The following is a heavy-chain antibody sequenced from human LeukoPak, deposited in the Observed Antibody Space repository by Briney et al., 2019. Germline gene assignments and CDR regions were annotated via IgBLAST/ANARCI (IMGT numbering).Heavy chain of an antibody. J-gene: IGHJ5*02. Sequence: SETLSLTCTVSGGSISSYYWSWIRQPPGKGLEWIGYIYYSGSTYYNPSLKSRVTISVDTSKNQFSLKLTSVTAADTAVYYCTRDSGTTGVVKFDPWGQGILVTVSS. D-gene: IGHD4-23*01. V-gene: IGHV4-59*12. CDR3: TRDSGTTGVVKFDP. CDR2: IYYSGST. CDR1: GGSISSYY.